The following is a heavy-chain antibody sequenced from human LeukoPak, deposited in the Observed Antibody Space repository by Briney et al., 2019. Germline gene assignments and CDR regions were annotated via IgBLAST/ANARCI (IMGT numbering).Heavy chain of an antibody. CDR1: GLTFSSYD. J-gene: IGHJ6*02. Sequence: PGGSLRLSCAASGLTFSSYDMHWVRQATGKGLEWVSAIGTAGDTYYPGSVKGRFTISRENAKNSLYLQMNSLRAGDTAVYYCARSQSPYYYGSGGMDVWGQGTTVTVSS. V-gene: IGHV3-13*04. CDR2: IGTAGDT. D-gene: IGHD3-10*01. CDR3: ARSQSPYYYGSGGMDV.